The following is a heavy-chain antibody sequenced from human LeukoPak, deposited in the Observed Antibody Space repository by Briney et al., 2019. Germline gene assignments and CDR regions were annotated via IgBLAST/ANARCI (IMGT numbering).Heavy chain of an antibody. Sequence: GGSLRLSCAASGFTFSSYFWMHWVRQAPGKGLVWVSRIKSDGSSSTYADSVKGRFTISRDNAKNSLYLQMNTLRAEDTAMYYCVRDLDLGGYSSFEYWGQGTLVTVSS. V-gene: IGHV3-74*01. CDR3: VRDLDLGGYSSFEY. J-gene: IGHJ4*02. D-gene: IGHD4-23*01. CDR2: IKSDGSSS. CDR1: GFTFSSYFW.